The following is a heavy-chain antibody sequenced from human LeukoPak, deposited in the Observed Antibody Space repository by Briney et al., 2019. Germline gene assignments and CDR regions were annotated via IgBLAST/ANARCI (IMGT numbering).Heavy chain of an antibody. CDR3: AKGGRAAAGRYYYYGMDV. J-gene: IGHJ6*02. V-gene: IGHV3-48*04. CDR1: GFTFSTYS. Sequence: GGSLRLSCAASGFTFSTYSMNWVRQTPGKGLEWVSYISSSSSTILYADSVKGRFTISRDNAKNSLYLQMNSLRAEDTAVYYCAKGGRAAAGRYYYYGMDVWGQGTTVTVSS. D-gene: IGHD6-13*01. CDR2: ISSSSSTI.